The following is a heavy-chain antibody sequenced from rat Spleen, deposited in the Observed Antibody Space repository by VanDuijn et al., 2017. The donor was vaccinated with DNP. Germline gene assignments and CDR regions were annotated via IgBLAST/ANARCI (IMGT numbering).Heavy chain of an antibody. Sequence: VSGITLSNYGMAWVRQAPKKGLEWVATITNSGGNTYYRDSVKGRFTISRDYAKSTLYLQMDSLRSEDTATYYCTTLRDYWGQGVMVTVSS. V-gene: IGHV5S23*01. D-gene: IGHD3-7*01. CDR3: TTLRDY. J-gene: IGHJ2*01. CDR1: GITLSNYG. CDR2: ITNSGGNT.